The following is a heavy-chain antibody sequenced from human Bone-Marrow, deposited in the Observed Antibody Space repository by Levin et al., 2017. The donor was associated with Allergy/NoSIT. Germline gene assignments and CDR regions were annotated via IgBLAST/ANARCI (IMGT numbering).Heavy chain of an antibody. J-gene: IGHJ6*02. Sequence: GGSLRLSCAASGFSFSSYVMHWVRQAPGKGLEYISTISSNGDITYYVDSVRGRFTTSRDNSKNILYLQMGSLRPEDMGVYYCARGLGHCGTTTCYHYYGIDVWGQGTTVTVSS. V-gene: IGHV3-64*02. CDR1: GFSFSSYV. CDR2: ISSNGDIT. CDR3: ARGLGHCGTTTCYHYYGIDV. D-gene: IGHD2-2*01.